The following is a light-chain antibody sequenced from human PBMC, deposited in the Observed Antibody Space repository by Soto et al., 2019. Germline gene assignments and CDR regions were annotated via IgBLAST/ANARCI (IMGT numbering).Light chain of an antibody. CDR3: QQRSNWPWT. Sequence: EIVLTQSPATLSLSPGERATLSCRASQSVSSFLAWYQQKPGQAPRLLISDASNRATGIPGRFSGSGSGTDFSLTISSLELEDFAVYYCQQRSNWPWTFGQGTKVEIK. CDR1: QSVSSF. J-gene: IGKJ1*01. CDR2: DAS. V-gene: IGKV3-11*01.